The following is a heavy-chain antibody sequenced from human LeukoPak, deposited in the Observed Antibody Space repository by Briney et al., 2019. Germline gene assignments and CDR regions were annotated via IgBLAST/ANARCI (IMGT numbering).Heavy chain of an antibody. CDR3: ASRSSIWSGYQDTLYYFDS. J-gene: IGHJ4*02. Sequence: SETLSLTCTVSGGSISSYYWSWIRQPPGKRLEWIGHIYYSGTTNYNPSLKSRVTISVDTSKNQFSLKLSSVTAADTAVYYCASRSSIWSGYQDTLYYFDSWGQGTLVTVSS. V-gene: IGHV4-59*01. CDR2: IYYSGTT. CDR1: GGSISSYY. D-gene: IGHD3-3*01.